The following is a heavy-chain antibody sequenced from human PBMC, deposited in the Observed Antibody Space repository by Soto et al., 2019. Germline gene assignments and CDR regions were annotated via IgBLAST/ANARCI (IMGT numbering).Heavy chain of an antibody. CDR2: VSAYNRKT. J-gene: IGHJ4*02. CDR3: ARDRQCEAIPY. D-gene: IGHD2-21*01. V-gene: IGHV1-18*01. Sequence: QVQLVQSGAEVKRPGASVKVSCQTSGYTCSNYGVTWVRQAPGQGLEWVGWVSAYNRKTSYAQSFQDRVTMTTETSTRTAYMERRSLPSDDTAVYFCARDRQCEAIPYWGQGTQVTVSS. CDR1: GYTCSNYG.